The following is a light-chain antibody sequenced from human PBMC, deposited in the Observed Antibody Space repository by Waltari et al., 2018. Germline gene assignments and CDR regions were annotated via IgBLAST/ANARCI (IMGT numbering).Light chain of an antibody. CDR1: QSISRY. CDR2: DAS. Sequence: EIMLTQSPGTLSLSPGERASLSCRASQSISRYLAWYQQKPGQAPRLLICDASSRATGSPDRFSGSGSGTDFSLTISRLEPEDFAVYYCQKYGSLPATFGQGTKVEIK. CDR3: QKYGSLPAT. V-gene: IGKV3-20*01. J-gene: IGKJ1*01.